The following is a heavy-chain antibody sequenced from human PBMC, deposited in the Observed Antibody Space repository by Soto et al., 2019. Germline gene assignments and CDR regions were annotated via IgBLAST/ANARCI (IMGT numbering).Heavy chain of an antibody. CDR2: ISSSSSTV. V-gene: IGHV3-48*01. CDR3: AKARAQYYDFWSGYPVGY. D-gene: IGHD3-3*01. J-gene: IGHJ4*02. Sequence: GGSLRLSCAASGFTFSSYSMNWVRQAPGKGLEWVSYISSSSSTVYYADSVKGRFTISRDNSKNTLYLQMNSLRAEDTAVYYCAKARAQYYDFWSGYPVGYWGQGTLVTVSS. CDR1: GFTFSSYS.